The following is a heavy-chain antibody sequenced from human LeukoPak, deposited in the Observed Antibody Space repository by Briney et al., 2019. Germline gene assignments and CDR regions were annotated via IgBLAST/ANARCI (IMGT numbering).Heavy chain of an antibody. J-gene: IGHJ4*02. Sequence: GGSLRLSCSGSGFTFSRFAIHWVRQAPGKGLEYFSAINGNGDSTYYTDSVKGKFTISRDNTKNTLYLQMNSLRAEDTAVYYCAKDLSTYYDILTGLDYWGQGTLVTVSS. CDR1: GFTFSRFA. CDR2: INGNGDST. D-gene: IGHD3-9*01. V-gene: IGHV3-64*04. CDR3: AKDLSTYYDILTGLDY.